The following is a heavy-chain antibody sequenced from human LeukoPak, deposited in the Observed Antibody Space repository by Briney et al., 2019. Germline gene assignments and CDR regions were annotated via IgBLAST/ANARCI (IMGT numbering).Heavy chain of an antibody. CDR2: IYTSGST. J-gene: IGHJ4*02. CDR1: GGSISSGSYY. D-gene: IGHD2-2*01. Sequence: SQTLSLTCTVSGGSISSGSYYWSWIRQPAGKGLEWIGRIYTSGSTNYNPSLKSRVTISVDTSENQFSLKLSSVTAADTAVYYCARGFGVPAAQWGQGTLVTVSS. CDR3: ARGFGVPAAQ. V-gene: IGHV4-61*02.